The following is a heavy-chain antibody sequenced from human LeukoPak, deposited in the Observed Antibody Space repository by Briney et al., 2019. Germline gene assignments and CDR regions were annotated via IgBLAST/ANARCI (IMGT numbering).Heavy chain of an antibody. J-gene: IGHJ4*02. CDR3: ARLYCSSTSCYRYFDY. CDR2: IYYSGST. Sequence: ASETLSLTCTVSGGSISSYYWSWIRQPPGKGLEWIGYIYYSGSTNYNPSLKSRVTISVDTSKNQFSLKLSSVTAADTAVYYCARLYCSSTSCYRYFDYWGQGTLVTVSS. CDR1: GGSISSYY. V-gene: IGHV4-59*01. D-gene: IGHD2-2*01.